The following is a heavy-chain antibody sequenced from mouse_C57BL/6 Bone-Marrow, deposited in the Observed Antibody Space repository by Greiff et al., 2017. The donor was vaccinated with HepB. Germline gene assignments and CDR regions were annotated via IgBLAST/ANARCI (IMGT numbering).Heavy chain of an antibody. Sequence: VQGVESGPGLVAPSQSLSITCTVSGFSLTSYAISWVRQPPGKGLEWLGVIWNGGGTNYNSALKSRLSISKDNSKSQVFLKMNSLQTDDTARYYCARKGVTGTDAMDYWGQGTSVTVSS. D-gene: IGHD4-1*01. J-gene: IGHJ4*01. V-gene: IGHV2-9-1*01. CDR1: GFSLTSYA. CDR2: IWNGGGT. CDR3: ARKGVTGTDAMDY.